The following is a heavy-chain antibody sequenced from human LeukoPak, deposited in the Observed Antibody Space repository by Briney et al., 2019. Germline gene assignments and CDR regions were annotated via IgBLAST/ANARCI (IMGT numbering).Heavy chain of an antibody. Sequence: GASVKVSCKASGYTFTGYYMHWVRQAPGQGLEWMGIINPSGGSTSYAQKFQGRVTMTRDTSTSTVYMELSSLRSEDTAVYYCARDYYYDSSGYYYIPHTQNYYYYYGMDVWGQGTTVTVSS. CDR1: GYTFTGYY. V-gene: IGHV1-46*01. D-gene: IGHD3-22*01. J-gene: IGHJ6*02. CDR2: INPSGGST. CDR3: ARDYYYDSSGYYYIPHTQNYYYYYGMDV.